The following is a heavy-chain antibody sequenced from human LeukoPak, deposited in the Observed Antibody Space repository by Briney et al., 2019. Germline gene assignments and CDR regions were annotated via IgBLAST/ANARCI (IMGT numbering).Heavy chain of an antibody. D-gene: IGHD5-12*01. CDR3: ARDLGSGYDYFDY. J-gene: IGHJ4*02. CDR1: GYTFTGYY. V-gene: IGHV1-2*02. Sequence: GASVKVSCKASGYTFTGYYMHWVRQAPGQGLAWMGWINSNSGGTNYAQKCQGRVTMTRDTSTSTAYMEPSRLRSDDTAVYYCARDLGSGYDYFDYWGQGTLVTVSS. CDR2: INSNSGGT.